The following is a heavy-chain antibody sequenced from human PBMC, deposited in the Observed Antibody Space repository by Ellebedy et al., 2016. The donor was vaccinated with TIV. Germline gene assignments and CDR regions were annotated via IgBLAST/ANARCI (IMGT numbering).Heavy chain of an antibody. CDR3: AREVVVITTGWFDP. V-gene: IGHV1-3*01. CDR2: INAGNGNT. J-gene: IGHJ5*02. D-gene: IGHD3-22*01. Sequence: ASVKVSXXASGYTFTSYAMHWVRQAPGQGLEWMGWINAGNGNTKYSQKFQGRVTITRDTSASTAYMELSSLRSEDTAVYYCAREVVVITTGWFDPWGQGTLVTVSS. CDR1: GYTFTSYA.